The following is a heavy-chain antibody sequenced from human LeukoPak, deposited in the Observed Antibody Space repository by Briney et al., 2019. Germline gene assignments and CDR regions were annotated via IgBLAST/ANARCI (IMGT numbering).Heavy chain of an antibody. D-gene: IGHD6-19*01. CDR3: AREGIAVAGTALNSAFDI. Sequence: SVKVSCEASGGTFSSYAISWVRQAPGQGLEWMGRIIPIFGTANYAKKFQGRVTITTDESTSIAYMELSSLRSEDTAVYYCAREGIAVAGTALNSAFDIWGQGTMVTVSS. CDR1: GGTFSSYA. J-gene: IGHJ3*02. CDR2: IIPIFGTA. V-gene: IGHV1-69*05.